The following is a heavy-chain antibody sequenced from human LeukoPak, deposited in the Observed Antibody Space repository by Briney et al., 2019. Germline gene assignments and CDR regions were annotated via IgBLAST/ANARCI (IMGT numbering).Heavy chain of an antibody. CDR1: GGSFSGYY. V-gene: IGHV4-34*01. Sequence: SETLSLTCAVYGGSFSGYYWSWIRPPPGKGLEWIGETNHSGRTNYNPSLKSRVTISVDTSKNQFSLKLSSVTAADTAVYYCARDLGYCSGGSCYSHDAFDIWGQGTMVTVSS. CDR2: TNHSGRT. D-gene: IGHD2-15*01. J-gene: IGHJ3*02. CDR3: ARDLGYCSGGSCYSHDAFDI.